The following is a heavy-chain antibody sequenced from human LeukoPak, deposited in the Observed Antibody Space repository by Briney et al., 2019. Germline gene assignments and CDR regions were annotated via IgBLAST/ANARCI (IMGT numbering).Heavy chain of an antibody. D-gene: IGHD4-23*01. J-gene: IGHJ3*02. CDR2: FDPEDGET. Sequence: ASVKVSCKVSGYTLTELSMHWVRQAPGKGLEWMGGFDPEDGETIYAQKFQGRVTMTEETSTDTAYMELSSLRAEDTAVYYCAFSVYGGDDAFDIWGQGTMVTVSS. V-gene: IGHV1-24*01. CDR3: AFSVYGGDDAFDI. CDR1: GYTLTELS.